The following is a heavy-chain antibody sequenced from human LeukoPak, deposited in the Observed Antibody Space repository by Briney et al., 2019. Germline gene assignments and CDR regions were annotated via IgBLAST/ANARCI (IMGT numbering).Heavy chain of an antibody. CDR2: IIPIFGTA. V-gene: IGHV1-69*13. CDR1: GGTFSSYA. Sequence: ASVKVSCKASGGTFSSYAISWVRQAPGQGLEWMGGIIPIFGTANYAQKFQGRVTITADESTSTAYMELSSLRSEDTAVNYCARVDCSGGSCYSGPIDYWGQGTLVTVSS. CDR3: ARVDCSGGSCYSGPIDY. J-gene: IGHJ4*02. D-gene: IGHD2-15*01.